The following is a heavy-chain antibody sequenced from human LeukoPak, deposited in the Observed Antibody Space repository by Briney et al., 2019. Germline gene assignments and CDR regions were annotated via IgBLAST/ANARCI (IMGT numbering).Heavy chain of an antibody. J-gene: IGHJ2*01. CDR3: ARSPYSNYVRYSDL. CDR1: GFTFSSYA. Sequence: GSLRLSCAASGFTFSSYAMSWVRQAPGKGLEWIGSIYYSGSTYYNPSLKSRVTISVDTSKNQFSLKLSSVTAADTAVYYCARSPYSNYVRYSDLWGRGTLVTVSS. CDR2: IYYSGST. D-gene: IGHD4-11*01. V-gene: IGHV4-38-2*01.